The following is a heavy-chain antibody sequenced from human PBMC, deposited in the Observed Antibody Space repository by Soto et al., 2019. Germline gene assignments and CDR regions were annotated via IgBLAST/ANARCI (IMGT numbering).Heavy chain of an antibody. V-gene: IGHV1-69*13. D-gene: IGHD6-13*01. CDR3: ARDLRAAGRPGMDV. J-gene: IGHJ6*02. CDR2: IIPIVGTG. CDR1: GYTFTYYH. Sequence: SVKVSCKASGYTFTYYHVHWVRQAPGQGLEWMGGIIPIVGTGNYAQNFQGRVTITADESTSTAYMELSSLRSEDTAMYYCARDLRAAGRPGMDVWGQGTTVTVSS.